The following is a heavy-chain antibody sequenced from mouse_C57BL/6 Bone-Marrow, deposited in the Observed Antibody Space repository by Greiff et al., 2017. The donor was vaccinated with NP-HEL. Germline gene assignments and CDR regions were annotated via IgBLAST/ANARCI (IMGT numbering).Heavy chain of an antibody. Sequence: VQLQQSGAELARPGASVKLSCKASGYTFTSYGISWVKQRTGQGLEWIGEIYPRSGNTYYNEKFKGKATLTADKSSSTAYMELRSLTSEDSAVYFCARMEAIITTVVADFDYWGQGTTRTVSS. V-gene: IGHV1-81*01. CDR2: IYPRSGNT. D-gene: IGHD1-1*01. CDR3: ARMEAIITTVVADFDY. J-gene: IGHJ2*01. CDR1: GYTFTSYG.